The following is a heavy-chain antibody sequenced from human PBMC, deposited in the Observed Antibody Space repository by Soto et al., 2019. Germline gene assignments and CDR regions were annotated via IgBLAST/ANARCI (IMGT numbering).Heavy chain of an antibody. V-gene: IGHV1-2*04. J-gene: IGHJ6*03. Sequence: ASVKVSCKASGYTFTGYYMHWVRQAPGQGLEWMGWINPNSGGTNYAQKFQGWVTMTRDTSISTAYMELSRLRSDDTAVYYCARGGYCSGGSCYSDRGYYYYMDVWGKGTTVTVS. CDR3: ARGGYCSGGSCYSDRGYYYYMDV. D-gene: IGHD2-15*01. CDR2: INPNSGGT. CDR1: GYTFTGYY.